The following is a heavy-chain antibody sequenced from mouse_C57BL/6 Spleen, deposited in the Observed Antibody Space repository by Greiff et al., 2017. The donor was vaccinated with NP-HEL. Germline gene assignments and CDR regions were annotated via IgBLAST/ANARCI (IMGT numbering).Heavy chain of an antibody. V-gene: IGHV5-17*01. D-gene: IGHD2-2*01. Sequence: EVMLVESGGGLVKPGGSLKLSCAASGFTFSDYGMHWVRQAPEKGLEWVAYMSSGSSTIYYADTVKGRFTSSRDNAKNTLFLQMTSLRSEDTAMYYCARGLRYAMDYWGQGTSVTVSS. J-gene: IGHJ4*01. CDR3: ARGLRYAMDY. CDR1: GFTFSDYG. CDR2: MSSGSSTI.